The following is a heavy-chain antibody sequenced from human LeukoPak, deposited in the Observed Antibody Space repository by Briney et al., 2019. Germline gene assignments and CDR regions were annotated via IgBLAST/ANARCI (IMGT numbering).Heavy chain of an antibody. Sequence: GGSLRLSCAASGFTFSTYAMHWVRQAPGKGLEWVGFIRSKAYGGTTEYAASVKGRFTISRDDSKSIAYLQMNSLKTEDTAVYYCTRGGYCSSTSCPLWYDWGQGTLVTVSS. CDR1: GFTFSTYA. J-gene: IGHJ4*02. D-gene: IGHD2-2*01. CDR3: TRGGYCSSTSCPLWYD. V-gene: IGHV3-49*04. CDR2: IRSKAYGGTT.